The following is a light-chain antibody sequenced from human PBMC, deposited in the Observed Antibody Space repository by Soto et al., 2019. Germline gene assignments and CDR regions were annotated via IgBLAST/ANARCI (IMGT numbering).Light chain of an antibody. CDR3: DWYDSSQLMYT. CDR1: QSIIYNY. CDR2: GAS. J-gene: IGKJ2*01. V-gene: IGKV3-20*01. Sequence: EIVLTQSPGSLSLSPGETATLSCRASQSIIYNYLAWYRQKPGQAPRLLIYGASIRATGVPDRFSGSGSVTEITLTITSMEVEDFAVYYCDWYDSSQLMYTFGGGTKLGVK.